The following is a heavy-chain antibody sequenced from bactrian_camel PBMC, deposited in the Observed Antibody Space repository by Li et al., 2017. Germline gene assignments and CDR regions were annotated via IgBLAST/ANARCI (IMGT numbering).Heavy chain of an antibody. D-gene: IGHD4*01. CDR1: GHSRGSNC. J-gene: IGHJ4*01. V-gene: IGHV3-3*01. CDR3: AVQFLEASCARVHAIDD. CDR2: IRRSGGET. Sequence: VQLVESGGGSVQTGGSLRLSCVVSGHSRGSNCVGWYRLPPGRAPAEREGIAAIRRSGGETWYAGSVKGRFTISQDSARNTVYLQMNSLRPEDTAMYYCAVQFLEASCARVHAIDDWGQGTQVTVS.